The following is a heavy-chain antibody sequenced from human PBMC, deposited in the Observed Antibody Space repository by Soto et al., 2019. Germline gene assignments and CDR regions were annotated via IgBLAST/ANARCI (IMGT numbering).Heavy chain of an antibody. CDR3: ARNSAGENYYYYYGMDV. CDR1: GFTFSSYA. V-gene: IGHV3-30-3*01. J-gene: IGHJ6*02. Sequence: LRLSCAASGFTFSSYAMHWVRQAPGKGLEWVAVISYDGSNKYYADSVKGRFTISRDNSKNTLYLQMNSLRAEDTAVYCCARNSAGENYYYYYGMDVWGQGTTVTVSS. D-gene: IGHD3-16*01. CDR2: ISYDGSNK.